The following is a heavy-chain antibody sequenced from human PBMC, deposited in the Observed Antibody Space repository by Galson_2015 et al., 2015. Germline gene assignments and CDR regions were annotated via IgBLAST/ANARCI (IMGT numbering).Heavy chain of an antibody. V-gene: IGHV6-1*01. CDR1: GDSVSRNRAA. D-gene: IGHD2-2*01. CDR2: TYYRSKWYN. CDR3: ARILRHQIDY. J-gene: IGHJ4*02. Sequence: AISGDSVSRNRAAWNWLRQSPSRGLEWLGRTYYRSKWYNNYAVSVKSRVTINPDTSKNQFSLHLNSVTPEDTAVYYCARILRHQIDYWGQGALVTVSS.